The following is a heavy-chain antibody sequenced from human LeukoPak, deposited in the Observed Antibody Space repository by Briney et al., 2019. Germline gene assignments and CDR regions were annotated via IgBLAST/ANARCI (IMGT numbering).Heavy chain of an antibody. Sequence: GSSVKVSCKASGGTFSSYAISWVRQAPGQGLEWMGRIIPIFGTANYAQKFQGGVTITTDESTSTAYMELSSLRSEDTAVYYCARDPYDSSGYYGVDEFDYWGQGTLVTVSS. J-gene: IGHJ4*02. CDR1: GGTFSSYA. D-gene: IGHD3-22*01. V-gene: IGHV1-69*05. CDR2: IIPIFGTA. CDR3: ARDPYDSSGYYGVDEFDY.